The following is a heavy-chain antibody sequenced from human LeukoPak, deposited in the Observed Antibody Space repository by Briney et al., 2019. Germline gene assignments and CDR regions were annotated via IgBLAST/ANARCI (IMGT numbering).Heavy chain of an antibody. CDR2: IYTSGST. V-gene: IGHV4-4*09. CDR1: GGSISSYY. Sequence: SETLSLTCTVSGGSISSYYWSWIRQPPGKGLEWIGYIYTSGSTNYNPSLKSRVTISVDTSKNQFSLKLSSVTAADTAVYYCARQNSSGWYDSWFDPWGQGTLVTVS. CDR3: ARQNSSGWYDSWFDP. J-gene: IGHJ5*02. D-gene: IGHD6-19*01.